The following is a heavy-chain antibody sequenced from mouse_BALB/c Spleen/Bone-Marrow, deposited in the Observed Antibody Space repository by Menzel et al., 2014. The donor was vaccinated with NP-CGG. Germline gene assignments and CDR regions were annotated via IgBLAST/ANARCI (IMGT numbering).Heavy chain of an antibody. CDR2: INPASSTI. Sequence: EVKLEESGGGLVQPGGSLKLSCAASGFDFSRYWMTWVRRAPGKGLEWTGEINPASSTINYTPSLKDKFIISRDNAKNTLYLQMSKVRSEDTALYYCAKNYYYGYVAYWGQGTLVTVSA. J-gene: IGHJ3*01. D-gene: IGHD1-2*01. V-gene: IGHV4-1*02. CDR1: GFDFSRYW. CDR3: AKNYYYGYVAY.